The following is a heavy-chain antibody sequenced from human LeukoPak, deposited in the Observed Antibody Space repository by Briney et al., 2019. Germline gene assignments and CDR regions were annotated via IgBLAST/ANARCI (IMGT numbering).Heavy chain of an antibody. Sequence: GGSLRLSCAASGFTFSNAWMAWVRQAPGKGLEWVGRIRSKNDGGTIGYAAPVKDRFTISRDDSKSTLYLQMDSLEIEDTAVYFCTTDRTMKGYWGQGTLVTVSS. V-gene: IGHV3-15*01. D-gene: IGHD3-22*01. CDR1: GFTFSNAW. CDR3: TTDRTMKGY. CDR2: IRSKNDGGTI. J-gene: IGHJ4*02.